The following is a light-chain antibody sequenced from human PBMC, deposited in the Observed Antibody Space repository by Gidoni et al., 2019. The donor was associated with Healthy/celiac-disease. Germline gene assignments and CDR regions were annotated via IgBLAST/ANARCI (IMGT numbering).Light chain of an antibody. CDR1: NIGSKS. Sequence: SYVRTQPPSVSVAPGQTARITCGGNNIGSKSVHWYQQKPGQAPVLVVYDDSDRPSGIAERFSGSNSGNTATLTIIRVEAGDEADYYCQVWDSSSAHRVVFGGGTKLPV. J-gene: IGLJ2*01. CDR3: QVWDSSSAHRVV. CDR2: DDS. V-gene: IGLV3-21*02.